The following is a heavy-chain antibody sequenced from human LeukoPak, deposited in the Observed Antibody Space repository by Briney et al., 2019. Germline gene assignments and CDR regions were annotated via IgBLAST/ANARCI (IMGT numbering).Heavy chain of an antibody. D-gene: IGHD2-15*01. V-gene: IGHV3-30*18. CDR2: ISYDGSNK. J-gene: IGHJ4*02. Sequence: PGGSLRLSCAASGFTSSSYGMHWVRQAPGKGLEWVAVISYDGSNKYYADSVKGRFTISRDNSKNTLYLQMNSLRAEDTAVYYCAKDPWGYCSGGSCFFFDYWGQGTLVTVSS. CDR1: GFTSSSYG. CDR3: AKDPWGYCSGGSCFFFDY.